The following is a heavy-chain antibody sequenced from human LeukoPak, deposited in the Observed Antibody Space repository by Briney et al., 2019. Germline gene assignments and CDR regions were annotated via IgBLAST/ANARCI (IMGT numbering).Heavy chain of an antibody. V-gene: IGHV4-4*07. J-gene: IGHJ4*02. D-gene: IGHD2-15*01. CDR2: IYTSGST. CDR3: ARGRCSGGSCYSDY. Sequence: SSETLSLTCTVSGGSISSYYWSWIRQPAGKGLEWIGRIYTSGSTNYNPSLKSRVTMSVVTSKNQFSLKLSSVTAADTAVYYCARGRCSGGSCYSDYWGQGTLVTVSS. CDR1: GGSISSYY.